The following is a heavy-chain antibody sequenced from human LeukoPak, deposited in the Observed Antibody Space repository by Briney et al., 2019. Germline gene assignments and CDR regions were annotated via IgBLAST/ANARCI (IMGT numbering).Heavy chain of an antibody. Sequence: GGSLRLSCAASGFTFSSYWMSWVRQAPGKGLEWVAKIEQDGSEKYYVDSVKGRFTISRDNAKNSLYLQMNSLRAEDMALYYCATRQRTSGRYGNAFDIWGQGTMVTVSS. V-gene: IGHV3-7*03. CDR3: ATRQRTSGRYGNAFDI. CDR2: IEQDGSEK. J-gene: IGHJ3*02. CDR1: GFTFSSYW. D-gene: IGHD6-19*01.